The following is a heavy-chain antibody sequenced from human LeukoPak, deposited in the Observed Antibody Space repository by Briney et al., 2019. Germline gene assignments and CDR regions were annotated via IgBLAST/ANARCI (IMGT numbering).Heavy chain of an antibody. D-gene: IGHD5-24*01. Sequence: GGSLRLSCAASGFTFSSYAMHWVRQAPGKGLEWVAVISYDGSNKYYADSVEGRFTISRDNSKNTLYLQMNSLRAEDTAVYYCARDEGLRDGYNYDYYYGMDVWGQGTTVTVSS. J-gene: IGHJ6*02. V-gene: IGHV3-30-3*01. CDR2: ISYDGSNK. CDR3: ARDEGLRDGYNYDYYYGMDV. CDR1: GFTFSSYA.